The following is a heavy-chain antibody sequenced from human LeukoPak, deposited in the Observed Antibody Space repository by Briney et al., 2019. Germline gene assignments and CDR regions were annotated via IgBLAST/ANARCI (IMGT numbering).Heavy chain of an antibody. V-gene: IGHV3-66*01. CDR3: ARDGEYSYGYGFDY. D-gene: IGHD5-18*01. CDR1: GFSVNNLY. J-gene: IGHJ4*02. CDR2: IYSGDRT. Sequence: GGSLRLSCAASGFSVNNLYMSWVRQAPGKGLEWGSVIYSGDRTYYADSVKGGFTISRDTSKNTVYLQMNSLRPEETAVYYCARDGEYSYGYGFDYWGQGTLVTVSS.